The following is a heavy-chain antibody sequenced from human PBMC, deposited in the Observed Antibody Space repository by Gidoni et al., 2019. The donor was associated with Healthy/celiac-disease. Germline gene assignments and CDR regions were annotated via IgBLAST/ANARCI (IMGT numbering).Heavy chain of an antibody. CDR2: ISGSGGST. CDR1: GFTFSSYA. V-gene: IGHV3-23*01. D-gene: IGHD1-26*01. Sequence: EVQLLESGGGLVQPGGSLRLSCAASGFTFSSYAMSWVRQAPGKGREWVSAISGSGGSTYYADSVKGRFTISRDNSKNTLYLQMNSLRAEDTAVYYCAKTTAYGGIVGPKGFDYWGQGTLVTVSS. J-gene: IGHJ4*02. CDR3: AKTTAYGGIVGPKGFDY.